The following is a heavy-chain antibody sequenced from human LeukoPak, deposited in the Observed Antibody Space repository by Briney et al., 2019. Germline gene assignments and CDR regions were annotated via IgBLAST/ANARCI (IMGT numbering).Heavy chain of an antibody. J-gene: IGHJ6*03. Sequence: ASVKVSCKASGYTFTSHGISWVRQAPGQGLEWMGWISTYNGNTNYAQKFQGRVTITADESTSTAYMELSSLRSEDTAVYYCARSILRYYYYYMDVWGKGTTVTISS. CDR3: ARSILRYYYYYMDV. V-gene: IGHV1-18*01. CDR2: ISTYNGNT. CDR1: GYTFTSHG. D-gene: IGHD3-3*01.